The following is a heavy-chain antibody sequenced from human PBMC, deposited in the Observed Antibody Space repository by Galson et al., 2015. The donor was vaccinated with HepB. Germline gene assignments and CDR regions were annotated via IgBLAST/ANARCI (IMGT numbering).Heavy chain of an antibody. CDR3: ATGEQLRSNDLLDI. Sequence: SVKVSCKASGYTFSGYYIQWVRQAPGQGLEWMGWINPNGGGTNHAQKFQGRLTMTRATPMNTAYMELSGLTSDDTAIYYCATGEQLRSNDLLDIWGQGTMVTVSS. V-gene: IGHV1-2*02. CDR1: GYTFSGYY. J-gene: IGHJ3*02. D-gene: IGHD1/OR15-1a*01. CDR2: INPNGGGT.